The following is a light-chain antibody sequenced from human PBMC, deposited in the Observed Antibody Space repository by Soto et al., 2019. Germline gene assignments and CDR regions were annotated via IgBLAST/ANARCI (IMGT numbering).Light chain of an antibody. V-gene: IGKV3-11*01. CDR1: QSVSSY. Sequence: EIVLTQSPATLSLSPGERATLSCRASQSVSSYLAWYQQKPGRAPRLLIYDASNRATGIPARFSGSGSGTDFTLTISSLEPEDFAVYYCQQRSNWPLTFGGGTKVELK. CDR3: QQRSNWPLT. CDR2: DAS. J-gene: IGKJ4*01.